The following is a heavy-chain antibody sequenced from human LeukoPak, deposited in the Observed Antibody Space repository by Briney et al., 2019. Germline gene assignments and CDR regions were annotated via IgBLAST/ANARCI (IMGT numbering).Heavy chain of an antibody. CDR1: GGSISSYY. CDR3: ARVPYYYDSSGAFDV. D-gene: IGHD3-22*01. CDR2: IYYRGST. Sequence: PSETLSLTCTVSGGSISSYYWSWIRQPPGKGLEWIGYIYYRGSTSYNPSLKSRVTISVDTSKNQFSLKLSSVTAVDTAVYFCARVPYYYDSSGAFDVWGLGTMVTVSS. V-gene: IGHV4-59*01. J-gene: IGHJ3*01.